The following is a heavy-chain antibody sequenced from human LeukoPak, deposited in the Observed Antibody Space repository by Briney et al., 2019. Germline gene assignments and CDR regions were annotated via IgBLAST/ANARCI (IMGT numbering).Heavy chain of an antibody. Sequence: KPSETLSLTCTLSGGSISTYYWSWLRQPPGKGLEWLGYIYHSGNTNYNPSLKSRVTISVDTSKNQFSLKLSSVTAADTAVYYCARGGGYASPIGYWGQGALVTVSS. J-gene: IGHJ4*02. D-gene: IGHD5-12*01. CDR3: ARGGGYASPIGY. CDR1: GGSISTYY. V-gene: IGHV4-59*01. CDR2: IYHSGNT.